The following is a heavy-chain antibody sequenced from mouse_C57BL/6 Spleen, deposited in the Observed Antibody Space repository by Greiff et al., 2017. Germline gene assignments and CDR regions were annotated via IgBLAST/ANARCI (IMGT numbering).Heavy chain of an antibody. J-gene: IGHJ3*01. Sequence: QVQLKESGAELVKPGASVKISCKASGYAFSSYWMNWVKQRPGKGLEWIGQIYPGDGDTNYNGKFKGKATLTADKSSSTAYMQLSSLTSEDSAVYFCARSGYYGSSYVGFAYWGQGTLVTVSA. CDR1: GYAFSSYW. CDR3: ARSGYYGSSYVGFAY. D-gene: IGHD1-1*01. V-gene: IGHV1-80*01. CDR2: IYPGDGDT.